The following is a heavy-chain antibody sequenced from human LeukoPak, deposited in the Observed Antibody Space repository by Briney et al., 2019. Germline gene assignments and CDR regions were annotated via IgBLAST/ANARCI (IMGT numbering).Heavy chain of an antibody. Sequence: PGGSLRLSCAGSGFTFSSYGMHWVRQAPAKGLEWVAFIHYDGTNEYYEDSVKGRITISRDNFKNTLSLQMNGLRVEDTALYYCVNSGFDPWGQGTLVTVSS. J-gene: IGHJ5*02. V-gene: IGHV3-30*02. D-gene: IGHD3-10*01. CDR1: GFTFSSYG. CDR3: VNSGFDP. CDR2: IHYDGTNE.